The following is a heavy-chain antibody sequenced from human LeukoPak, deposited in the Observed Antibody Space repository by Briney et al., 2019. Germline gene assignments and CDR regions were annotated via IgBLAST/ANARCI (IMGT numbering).Heavy chain of an antibody. V-gene: IGHV3-73*01. D-gene: IGHD1-1*01. CDR1: GFSFSDVA. CDR3: TRRDNFDT. Sequence: GGSLRLSCAAAGFSFSDVAVHWVRQASGKGLEWVGRIRSKANNYATTYAVSVKGRFTISREDSKNTTYLQMNSLKSDDTAVYYCTRRDNFDTWGQGTLVTVSS. CDR2: IRSKANNYAT. J-gene: IGHJ5*02.